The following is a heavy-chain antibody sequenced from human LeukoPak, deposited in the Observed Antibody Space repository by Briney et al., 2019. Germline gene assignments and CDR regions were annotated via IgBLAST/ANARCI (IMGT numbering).Heavy chain of an antibody. CDR2: INPNSGGT. V-gene: IGHV1-2*02. Sequence: ASVKVSCKASGYTFTGYYMHWVRQAPGQGLEWMGWINPNSGGTNYAQKFQGRVTMTRDTSISTAYMELSRLRSDDTAVYYCARPSNYYGSGSPFDYWGQGTLVTVSS. CDR3: ARPSNYYGSGSPFDY. J-gene: IGHJ4*02. CDR1: GYTFTGYY. D-gene: IGHD3-10*01.